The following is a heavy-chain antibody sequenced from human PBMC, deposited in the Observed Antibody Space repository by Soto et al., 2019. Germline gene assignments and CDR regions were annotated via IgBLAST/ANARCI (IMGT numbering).Heavy chain of an antibody. V-gene: IGHV4-59*01. D-gene: IGHD3-3*01. CDR1: GGSPRSYH. CDR3: ARGGFLEWDYYYYGMDV. J-gene: IGHJ6*02. CDR2: IYYSGST. Sequence: PPETPSPPRTGSGGSPRSYHWGWFRQPPGRGLEWIGYIYYSGSTNYNPSLKSRVTISVDTSKNQFSLKLSSVTAADTAVYYCARGGFLEWDYYYYGMDVWGQGTTVTVSS.